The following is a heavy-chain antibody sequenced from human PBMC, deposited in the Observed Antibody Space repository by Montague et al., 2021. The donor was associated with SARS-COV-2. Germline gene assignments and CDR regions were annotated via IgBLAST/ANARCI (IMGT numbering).Heavy chain of an antibody. CDR1: GGSINSGGYY. CDR3: ARVHFVSSGWYPDAFDI. D-gene: IGHD6-19*01. Sequence: TLSLTCTLSGGSINSGGYYWSWIRQRPGKGLEWIGYIYYSGSTYYNPSLKSRLTISVDTSKNQFSLKLSSVTAADTAVYYCARVHFVSSGWYPDAFDIWGQGTMVTVSS. CDR2: IYYSGST. J-gene: IGHJ3*02. V-gene: IGHV4-31*03.